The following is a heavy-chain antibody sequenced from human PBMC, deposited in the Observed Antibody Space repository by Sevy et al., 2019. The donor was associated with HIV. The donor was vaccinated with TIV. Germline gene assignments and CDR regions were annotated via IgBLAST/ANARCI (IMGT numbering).Heavy chain of an antibody. CDR1: GFVFSNFA. CDR3: ARGEHDDEFFHY. V-gene: IGHV3-30*04. D-gene: IGHD1-26*01. CDR2: TSYDASHK. Sequence: GESMRLSCTVSGFVFSNFAMHWVRQAPGKGLAWVAVTSYDASHKYYAASVKGRFTVSRDNSRNILSLEMSSLTRDDTAVYYCARGEHDDEFFHYWGQGTMVIVSS. J-gene: IGHJ1*01.